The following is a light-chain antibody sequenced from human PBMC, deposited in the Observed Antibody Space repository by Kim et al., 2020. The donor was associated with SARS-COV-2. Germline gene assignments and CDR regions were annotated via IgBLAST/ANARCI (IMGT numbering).Light chain of an antibody. V-gene: IGKV4-1*01. CDR3: QQYYSPPYT. Sequence: RATINCKSDQGTLSGSNTKNYLAWYQQKPGQPPKLLIYWASTRESGVPDRFSGSGSGAHFTLTINSLQAEDVAVYYCQQYYSPPYTFGQGTKLEI. CDR2: WAS. J-gene: IGKJ2*01. CDR1: QGTLSGSNTKNY.